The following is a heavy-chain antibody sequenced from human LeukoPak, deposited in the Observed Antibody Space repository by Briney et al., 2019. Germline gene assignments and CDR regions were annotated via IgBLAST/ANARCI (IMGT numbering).Heavy chain of an antibody. D-gene: IGHD3-9*01. J-gene: IGHJ6*02. CDR2: IKQDETEK. V-gene: IGHV3-7*03. CDR3: TKDYCGKFCSAV. Sequence: PGGSLRLSCTASGFTFSNFWMGWVRQAPGKGLEWVANIKQDETEKFYLGSVKGRFTISRGNSKNTLYLQMNSLRAEDTAKYYCTKDYCGKFCSAVWGQGTTVTVSS. CDR1: GFTFSNFW.